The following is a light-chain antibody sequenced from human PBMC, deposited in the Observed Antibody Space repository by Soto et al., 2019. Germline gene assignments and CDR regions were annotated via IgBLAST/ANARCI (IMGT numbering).Light chain of an antibody. CDR1: QSIGLA. V-gene: IGKV3-11*01. J-gene: IGKJ1*01. CDR2: DAS. Sequence: EIVLTQSPATLSLSPGERATLSCRASQSIGLAIAWYQHKPGQAPRLLIFDASQRATGIPARFRGSGSGTDFTLSISSLEPEDFVVYYCPPRTKSPQYKFVQGTKVDI. CDR3: PPRTKSPQYK.